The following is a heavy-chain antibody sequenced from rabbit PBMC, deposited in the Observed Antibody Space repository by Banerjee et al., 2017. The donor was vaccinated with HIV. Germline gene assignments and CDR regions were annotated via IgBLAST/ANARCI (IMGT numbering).Heavy chain of an antibody. D-gene: IGHD4-1*01. CDR1: GFSFSNKYV. V-gene: IGHV1S45*01. CDR2: VRTVGGAT. J-gene: IGHJ4*01. CDR3: ARDLAGAIGWNFNL. Sequence: QEQLEESGGGLVQPEGSLTLTCTASGFSFSNKYVMCWVRQAPGKGLEWVACVRTVGGATAYASWAKGRFTISKPSSTTVTLQMTSLTAADTATYFCARDLAGAIGWNFNLWGPGTLVTVS.